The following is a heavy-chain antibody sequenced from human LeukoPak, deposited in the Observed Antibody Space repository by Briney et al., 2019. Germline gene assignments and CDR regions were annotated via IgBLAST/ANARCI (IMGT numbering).Heavy chain of an antibody. J-gene: IGHJ4*02. CDR3: ASLTPMITFGGVIVSPPGYFDY. CDR2: IYTSGST. D-gene: IGHD3-16*02. V-gene: IGHV4-4*07. Sequence: SETLSLTCTVSGGSMNSYYWSWIRQPAAKGLEWIGHIYTSGSTNYNPSLKSRVTMSVDTSKHQFSLKLSSVTAADTAVYYCASLTPMITFGGVIVSPPGYFDYWGQGTLVTVSS. CDR1: GGSMNSYY.